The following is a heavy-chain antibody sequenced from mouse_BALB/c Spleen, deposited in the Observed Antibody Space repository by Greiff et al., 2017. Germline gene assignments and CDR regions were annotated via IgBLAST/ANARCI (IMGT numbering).Heavy chain of an antibody. CDR1: GFTFSSFG. CDR3: ARPGFAY. CDR2: ISSGSSTI. J-gene: IGHJ3*01. V-gene: IGHV5-17*02. Sequence: EVKLVESGGGLVQPGGSRKLSCAASGFTFSSFGMHWVRRAPEKGLEWVAYISSGSSTIYYADTVKGRFTISRDNPKNTLFLQMTSLRSEDTAMYYCARPGFAYWGQGTLVTVSA.